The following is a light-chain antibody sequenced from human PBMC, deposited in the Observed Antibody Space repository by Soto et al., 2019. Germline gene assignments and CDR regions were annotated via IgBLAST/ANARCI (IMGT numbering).Light chain of an antibody. CDR3: SSYTSSSTSYV. CDR1: SSDVGGYNY. V-gene: IGLV2-14*01. J-gene: IGLJ1*01. CDR2: EVS. Sequence: QSVLTQPASVSGSPGQSITISCTGTSSDVGGYNYVSWYQQHPGKAPKLMIYEVSNRPSGVSNRFSGSKSGNTASLTISGLQAEDEADYYCSSYTSSSTSYVSGTGTKVTVL.